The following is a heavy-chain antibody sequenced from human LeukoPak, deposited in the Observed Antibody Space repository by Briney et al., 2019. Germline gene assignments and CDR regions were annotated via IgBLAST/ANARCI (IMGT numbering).Heavy chain of an antibody. CDR2: INSDGSGT. CDR1: GFTFSSYW. V-gene: IGHV3-74*01. D-gene: IGHD6-19*01. Sequence: PGGSLRLSCAASGFTFSSYWMHWVRQAPGKGLVWVSRINSDGSGTSYADSVKGRFTISRDNAKNTLYLQMNSLRAEDTAVYYCARDQSRSRIAVAGRYYYYYYMDVWGKGTTVTVSS. CDR3: ARDQSRSRIAVAGRYYYYYYMDV. J-gene: IGHJ6*03.